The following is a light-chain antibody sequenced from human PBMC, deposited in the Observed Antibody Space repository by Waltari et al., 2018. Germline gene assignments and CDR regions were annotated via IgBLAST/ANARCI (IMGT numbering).Light chain of an antibody. Sequence: EIVLTQSPGTLTLSAGERATLSCRASQSVSSSYLAWYQQKPGQAPRLLIYGASSRATGIPDRLSGSGSGTDFTFTISRLEPEDFAVYYCQQYGSFYTFGQGTKLEI. J-gene: IGKJ2*01. CDR2: GAS. V-gene: IGKV3-20*01. CDR3: QQYGSFYT. CDR1: QSVSSSY.